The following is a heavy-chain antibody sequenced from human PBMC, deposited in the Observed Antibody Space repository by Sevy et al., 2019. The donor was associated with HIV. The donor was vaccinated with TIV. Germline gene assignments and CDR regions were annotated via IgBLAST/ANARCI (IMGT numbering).Heavy chain of an antibody. J-gene: IGHJ3*02. Sequence: GGSLRLSCAASGFTFDSYPMHWVRQAPGKGLEWVAGINWNSNTIDYAASVKGRFTITRDNAKNSLYLEMNSLRADDTALYSCADVGPIFCKRWGVFDIWGQGTMVTVSS. D-gene: IGHD1-26*01. CDR3: ADVGPIFCKRWGVFDI. V-gene: IGHV3-9*01. CDR1: GFTFDSYP. CDR2: INWNSNTI.